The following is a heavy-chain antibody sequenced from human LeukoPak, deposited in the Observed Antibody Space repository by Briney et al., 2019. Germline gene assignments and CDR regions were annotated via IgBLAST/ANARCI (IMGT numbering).Heavy chain of an antibody. CDR1: GYSFTSSW. CDR2: IFPGDSDT. J-gene: IGHJ4*02. CDR3: ARRGDTFFDY. V-gene: IGHV5-51*01. D-gene: IGHD2-2*02. Sequence: GESLKISCKGSGYSFTSSWIGWVRQMPGKGLEWMGIIFPGDSDTRYSPSFQGQVTISADKSVSTAFLQWSSLKASDTAMYYCARRGDTFFDYWGQGTLVTVSS.